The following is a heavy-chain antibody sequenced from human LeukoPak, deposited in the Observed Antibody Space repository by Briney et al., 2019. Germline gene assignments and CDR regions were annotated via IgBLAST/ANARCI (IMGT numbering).Heavy chain of an antibody. J-gene: IGHJ4*02. Sequence: GGSLRLSCAASGFTFRSYSMNRVRQAPGKGLEWVSSISSSSSYIYYADSVKGRFTISRDNAKNSLYLQMNSLRAEDTAVYYCAPGSGTFDYWGQGTLVTVSS. D-gene: IGHD3-10*01. CDR3: APGSGTFDY. V-gene: IGHV3-21*01. CDR2: ISSSSSYI. CDR1: GFTFRSYS.